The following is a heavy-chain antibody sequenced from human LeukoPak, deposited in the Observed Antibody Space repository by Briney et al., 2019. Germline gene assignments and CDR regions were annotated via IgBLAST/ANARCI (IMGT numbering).Heavy chain of an antibody. CDR2: IYYSGST. CDR3: ARSHWGPFGSRIANWFDP. Sequence: SETLSLTCTVSGGSISSYYWSWIRQPPGKGLEWIGYIYYSGSTYSNPSLKSRVTISVDTSKNQFSLKLKSVTAADTAVYYCARSHWGPFGSRIANWFDPWGQGTLVTVSS. D-gene: IGHD7-27*01. V-gene: IGHV4-59*12. CDR1: GGSISSYY. J-gene: IGHJ5*02.